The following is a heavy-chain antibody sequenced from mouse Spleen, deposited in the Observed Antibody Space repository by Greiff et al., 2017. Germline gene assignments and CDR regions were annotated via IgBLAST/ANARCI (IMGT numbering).Heavy chain of an antibody. D-gene: IGHD3-3*01. V-gene: IGHV1-81*01. CDR1: GYTFTSYG. Sequence: QVQLQQSGAELARPGASVKLSCKASGYTFTSYGISWVKQRTGQGLEWIGEIYPRSGNTYYNEKFKGKATLTADKSSSTAYMELRSLTSEDSAVYFCARWRAWDYWGQGTTLTVSS. CDR3: ARWRAWDY. CDR2: IYPRSGNT. J-gene: IGHJ2*01.